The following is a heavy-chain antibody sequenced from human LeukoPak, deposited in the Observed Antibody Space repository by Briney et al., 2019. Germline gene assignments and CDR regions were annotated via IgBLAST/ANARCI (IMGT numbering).Heavy chain of an antibody. J-gene: IGHJ6*03. CDR1: GGSISSSSYY. D-gene: IGHD3-16*01. V-gene: IGHV4-39*07. CDR3: ARWGYSALGPPPNYYYYMDV. CDR2: IYYNGST. Sequence: SETLSLTCTVSGGSISSSSYYWGWIRQPPGKGLEWIGSIYYNGSTYYNPSLKSRVTISVDTSKNQFSLKLSSVTAADTAVYYCARWGYSALGPPPNYYYYMDVWGKGTTVTISS.